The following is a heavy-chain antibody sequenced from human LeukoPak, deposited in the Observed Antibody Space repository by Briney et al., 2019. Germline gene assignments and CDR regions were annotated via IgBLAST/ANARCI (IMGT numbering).Heavy chain of an antibody. D-gene: IGHD4-11*01. J-gene: IGHJ6*03. CDR1: GGSISPYY. CDR2: IYYSGST. V-gene: IGHV4-59*08. CDR3: ARTYSNYGGSYYYYYMDV. Sequence: SETLSLTCTVSGGSISPYYWSWIRQPPGKGLEWIAYIYYSGSTTYNPSLKSRVTISVDTSKNQFSLKLSSVTAADTAVYYCARTYSNYGGSYYYYYMDVWGKGTTVTVSS.